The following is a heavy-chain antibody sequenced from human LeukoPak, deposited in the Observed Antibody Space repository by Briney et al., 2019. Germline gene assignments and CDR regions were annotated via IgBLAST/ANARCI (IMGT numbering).Heavy chain of an antibody. J-gene: IGHJ5*02. CDR3: ARQDIVVVVAATSNWFDP. CDR1: GYTFTGYY. CDR2: INPNSGGT. Sequence: ASVKVSCKASGYTFTGYYMHWVRQASGQGLEWMGWINPNSGGTNYAQKFQGRVTMTRDTSISTAYMELSRLRSDDTAVYYCARQDIVVVVAATSNWFDPWGQGTLVTVSS. D-gene: IGHD2-15*01. V-gene: IGHV1-2*02.